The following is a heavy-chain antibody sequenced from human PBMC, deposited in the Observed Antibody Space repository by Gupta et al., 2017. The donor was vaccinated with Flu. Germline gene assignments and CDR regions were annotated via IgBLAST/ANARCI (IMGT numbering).Heavy chain of an antibody. Sequence: QVQLQESGPGLVKPSGTLSLTCAVSGGSISSSNWWSWVRQPPGQGLDWFGDIYHSGSTNYNPALKGRVTISVDKSKNQFSLKLSSVTAADTAVYYCASYPGGYCSSTSCFDHRTRDNYYGMDVWGQGTTVTVSS. V-gene: IGHV4-4*02. CDR1: GGSISSSNW. D-gene: IGHD2-2*01. CDR3: ASYPGGYCSSTSCFDHRTRDNYYGMDV. CDR2: IYHSGST. J-gene: IGHJ6*02.